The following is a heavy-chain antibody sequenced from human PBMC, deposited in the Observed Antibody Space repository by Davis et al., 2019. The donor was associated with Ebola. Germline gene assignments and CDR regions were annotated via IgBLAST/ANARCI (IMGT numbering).Heavy chain of an antibody. D-gene: IGHD3-3*01. V-gene: IGHV3-74*01. Sequence: HTGGSLRLSCAASGFTFSDYYMSWIRQAPGKGLVWVSRIHRDGSPTNYADSVKGRFTISRDNFNNMLFLEMNSLRVDDTGTYYCARVTTLLGVIIGFVDHWGQGIQVVVSS. J-gene: IGHJ4*02. CDR2: IHRDGSPT. CDR3: ARVTTLLGVIIGFVDH. CDR1: GFTFSDYY.